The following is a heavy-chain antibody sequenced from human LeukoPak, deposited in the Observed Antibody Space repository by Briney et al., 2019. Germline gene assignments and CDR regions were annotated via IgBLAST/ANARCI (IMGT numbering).Heavy chain of an antibody. Sequence: PSETLSLTCTVSGDSIFSTTYYWGWIRQPPGKGLEWIGSIFHSGSTYYNPSLKSRVTISVDTSKNQLSLRLRSVTAADTAVYYCARLYQGKRPPDCWGQGTLVTVSS. J-gene: IGHJ4*02. CDR1: GDSIFSTTYY. V-gene: IGHV4-39*01. CDR2: IFHSGST. D-gene: IGHD6-25*01. CDR3: ARLYQGKRPPDC.